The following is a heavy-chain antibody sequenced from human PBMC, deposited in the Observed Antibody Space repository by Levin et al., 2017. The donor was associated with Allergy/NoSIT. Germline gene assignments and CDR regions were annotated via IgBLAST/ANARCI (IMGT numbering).Heavy chain of an antibody. V-gene: IGHV3-21*01. Sequence: GESLKISCEGSGFTFSNFTWNWVRQAPGKGLEWVSSISSSSSYINYADSVKGRFTISRDNAKKSLYLQINSLRAEDTALYYCASRLLTTGGLDVWGRGTTVTVSS. J-gene: IGHJ6*02. D-gene: IGHD1-1*01. CDR3: ASRLLTTGGLDV. CDR1: GFTFSNFT. CDR2: ISSSSSYI.